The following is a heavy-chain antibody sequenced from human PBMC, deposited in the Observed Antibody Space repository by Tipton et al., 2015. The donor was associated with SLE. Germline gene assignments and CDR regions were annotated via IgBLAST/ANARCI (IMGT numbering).Heavy chain of an antibody. J-gene: IGHJ3*02. CDR3: ARDKWLQLFDI. V-gene: IGHV3-11*01. CDR1: GFRFSDYY. D-gene: IGHD5-24*01. Sequence: SLRLSCAASGFRFSDYYMNWVRQAPGKGLEWISYISYSGGTTHYADSVKGRFAISRDNAKNSLYLEMNNLRAEDTAVYYCARDKWLQLFDIWGQGTTVTVSS. CDR2: ISYSGGTT.